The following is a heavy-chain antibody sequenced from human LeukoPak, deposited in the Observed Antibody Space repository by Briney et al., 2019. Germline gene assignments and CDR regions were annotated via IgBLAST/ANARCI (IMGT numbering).Heavy chain of an antibody. Sequence: GGSLRLSCAASGFTVSSNYMSWVRQAPGKGLEWVSVIYSDGTTYYAESVKGRFTISRDNSKNTLYLQMNRLRAEDTAVYYCARGPNTNWYFDLWSRGTLVTVSS. V-gene: IGHV3-53*01. CDR1: GFTVSSNY. J-gene: IGHJ2*01. CDR2: IYSDGTT. CDR3: ARGPNTNWYFDL. D-gene: IGHD2-2*01.